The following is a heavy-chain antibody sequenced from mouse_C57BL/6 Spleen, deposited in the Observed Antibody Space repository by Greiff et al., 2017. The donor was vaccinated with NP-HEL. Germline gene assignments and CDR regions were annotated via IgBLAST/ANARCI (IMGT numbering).Heavy chain of an antibody. Sequence: EESGPGLVKPSQSLSLTCSVTGYSITSGYYWNWIRQFPGNKLEWMGYISYDGSNNYNPSLKNRISITRDTSKNQFFLKLNSVTTEDTATYYCARVRTYSYYFDYWGQGTTLTVSS. V-gene: IGHV3-6*01. CDR2: ISYDGSN. J-gene: IGHJ2*01. CDR1: GYSITSGYY. CDR3: ARVRTYSYYFDY. D-gene: IGHD1-1*01.